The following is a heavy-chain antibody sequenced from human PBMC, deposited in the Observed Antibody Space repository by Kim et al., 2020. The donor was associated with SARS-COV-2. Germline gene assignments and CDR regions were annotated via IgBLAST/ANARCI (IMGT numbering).Heavy chain of an antibody. V-gene: IGHV3-33*01. CDR3: ARDSLLTSYFDY. J-gene: IGHJ4*02. Sequence: DYADSVKGRFTFSRDNSKTTLYLQRNSLRAEDTAVYYCARDSLLTSYFDYWGQGTLVTVSS. D-gene: IGHD3-9*01.